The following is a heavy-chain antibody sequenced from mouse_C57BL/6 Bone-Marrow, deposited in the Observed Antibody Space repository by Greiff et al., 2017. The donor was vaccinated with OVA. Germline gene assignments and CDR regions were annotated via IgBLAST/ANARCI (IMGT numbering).Heavy chain of an antibody. D-gene: IGHD1-1*01. CDR3: ARWYYGSYYYAMDY. Sequence: VQLQQSGAELVRPGTSVKVSCKASGYAFTNYLIEWVKQRPGQGLEWIGVINPGSGGTNYNEKFKGKATLTADTSSSTAYMQLSSLTSEDSAVYFCARWYYGSYYYAMDYWGQGTSVTVSS. CDR1: GYAFTNYL. J-gene: IGHJ4*01. CDR2: INPGSGGT. V-gene: IGHV1-54*01.